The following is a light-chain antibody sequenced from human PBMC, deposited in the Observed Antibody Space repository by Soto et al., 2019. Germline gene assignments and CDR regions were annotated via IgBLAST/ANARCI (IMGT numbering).Light chain of an antibody. Sequence: DIQMTQSPSPLSASLGDRVPIPSRASQGISTGLAWYQQKPGKAPKLRIYKASSLESGVPSRFSGSGSGTEFALTISSLQPDDFATYYCQQYNTSSLTFGGGTKVEIK. CDR1: QGISTG. V-gene: IGKV1-5*03. J-gene: IGKJ4*01. CDR2: KAS. CDR3: QQYNTSSLT.